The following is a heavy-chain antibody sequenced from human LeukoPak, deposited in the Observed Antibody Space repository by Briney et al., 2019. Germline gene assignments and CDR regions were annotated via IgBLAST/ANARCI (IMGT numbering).Heavy chain of an antibody. CDR3: ARDLDSSGYYWS. CDR1: GGSFSGYY. D-gene: IGHD3-22*01. V-gene: IGHV4-34*01. J-gene: IGHJ4*02. Sequence: PSETLSLTCAVYGGSFSGYYWSWIRQPPGKGLEWIGEINHSGSTNYNPSLKSRVAISVDTSKNQFSLKLSSVTAADTAVYYCARDLDSSGYYWSWGQGTLVTVSS. CDR2: INHSGST.